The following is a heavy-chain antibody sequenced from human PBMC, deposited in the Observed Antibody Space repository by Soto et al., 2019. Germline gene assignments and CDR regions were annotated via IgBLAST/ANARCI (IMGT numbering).Heavy chain of an antibody. V-gene: IGHV4-4*02. J-gene: IGHJ4*02. CDR1: CGSFTSNNW. D-gene: IGHD1-7*01. CDR2: IYRTGST. CDR3: GSREPGTSVDY. Sequence: QVQLQESVPGLVKPSGTLSLTCAVSCGSFTSNNWCTWVRQPPGQGLGWSGEIYRTGSTNYNPSLKSRVTISLDKSETQFSLRVTSLTAADSAVYYCGSREPGTSVDYWGQGTLVTVSS.